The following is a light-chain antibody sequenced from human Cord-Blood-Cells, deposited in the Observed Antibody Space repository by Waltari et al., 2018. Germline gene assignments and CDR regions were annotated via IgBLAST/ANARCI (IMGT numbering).Light chain of an antibody. CDR1: QRISSW. J-gene: IGKJ1*01. Sequence: DIQMTQSPSTLSASVGDRVTITCRARQRISSWFAWYQQKPGKAPTLLIYDASSFESGVPSRFSGSGSGTEVTLTISRLQPDDFATYYCQQYNSYSQTFGQGTKVELK. CDR3: QQYNSYSQT. CDR2: DAS. V-gene: IGKV1-5*01.